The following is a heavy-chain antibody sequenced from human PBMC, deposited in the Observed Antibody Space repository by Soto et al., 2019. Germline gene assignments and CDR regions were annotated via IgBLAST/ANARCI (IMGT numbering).Heavy chain of an antibody. CDR3: ARELHSSRKFPWFDP. CDR2: MNPNSGNT. D-gene: IGHD6-13*01. V-gene: IGHV1-8*01. CDR1: GYTFTSYD. J-gene: IGHJ5*02. Sequence: QVPLVQSGAEVKKPGASVKVSCKASGYTFTSYDINWVRQATGQGLEWMGWMNPNSGNTGYAQKFQGRVTMTRNTSISTAYMELSSLRSEDTAVYYCARELHSSRKFPWFDPWGQGTLVTVSS.